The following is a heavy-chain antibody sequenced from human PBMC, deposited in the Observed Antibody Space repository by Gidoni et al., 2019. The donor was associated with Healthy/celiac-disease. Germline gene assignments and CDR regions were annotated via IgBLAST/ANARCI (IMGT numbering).Heavy chain of an antibody. CDR2: IIPIFGTA. CDR1: GGTFSSYA. Sequence: QVQLVQSGAEVKKPGSSVKVSCKASGGTFSSYAISWVRQAPGQGLEWMGGIIPIFGTANYAQKFQGRVTITADKSTSTAYMGLSSLRSEDTAVYYCARVEIGITMVRGVGGGFDYWGQGTLVTVSS. D-gene: IGHD3-10*01. CDR3: ARVEIGITMVRGVGGGFDY. V-gene: IGHV1-69*06. J-gene: IGHJ4*02.